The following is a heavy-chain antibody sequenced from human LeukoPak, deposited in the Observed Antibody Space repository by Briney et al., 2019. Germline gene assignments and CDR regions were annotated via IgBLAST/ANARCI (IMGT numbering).Heavy chain of an antibody. CDR3: VRTPGRAGYNILDY. V-gene: IGHV3-30*03. D-gene: IGHD5-24*01. J-gene: IGHJ4*02. CDR2: ITYDGDYT. Sequence: GGSLGLSCAASGFTFSLYGMHWVRQAPGKGLEWVAIITYDGDYTYYADSVKGRFTISRDNSKNTLYLQMNSLRTEDTAVYYCVRTPGRAGYNILDYWGQGTLVTVSS. CDR1: GFTFSLYG.